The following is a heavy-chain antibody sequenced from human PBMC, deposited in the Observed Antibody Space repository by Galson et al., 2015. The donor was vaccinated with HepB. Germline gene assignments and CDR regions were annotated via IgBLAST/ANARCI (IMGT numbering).Heavy chain of an antibody. V-gene: IGHV3-23*01. Sequence: SLRLSCAASGFTFSNYAMSWVRQAPGKGLEWVSSINGDGSSTYYADSVKGRFTISRDNSKNTLDLQMNSLRAEDTAVYYCAKYYYGSGTYAFDVWGQGTMVTVSS. CDR3: AKYYYGSGTYAFDV. D-gene: IGHD3-10*01. CDR2: INGDGSST. J-gene: IGHJ3*01. CDR1: GFTFSNYA.